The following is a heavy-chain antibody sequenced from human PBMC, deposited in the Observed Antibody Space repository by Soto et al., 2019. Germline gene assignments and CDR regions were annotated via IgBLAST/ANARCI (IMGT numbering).Heavy chain of an antibody. CDR2: IYYSGST. Sequence: SETLSLTCTVSGGSVSSGSYYWSWIRQPPGKGLEWIGYIYYSGSTNYNPSLKSRVTISVDTSKNQFSLKLSSVTAADTAVYYWAIGGSGSYQYFDYWGQGTRVTVSS. J-gene: IGHJ4*02. CDR3: AIGGSGSYQYFDY. V-gene: IGHV4-61*01. CDR1: GGSVSSGSYY. D-gene: IGHD3-10*01.